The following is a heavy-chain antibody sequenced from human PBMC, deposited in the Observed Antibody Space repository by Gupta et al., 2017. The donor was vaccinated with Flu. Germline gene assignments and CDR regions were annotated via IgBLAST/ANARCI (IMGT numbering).Heavy chain of an antibody. D-gene: IGHD3-3*01. J-gene: IGHJ6*03. CDR1: GGTFSSYA. CDR2: IIPIFGTA. CDR3: ARGPEYYDFWSGYYTLYYYYYYMDV. V-gene: IGHV1-69*06. Sequence: QVQLVQSGAEVKKPGSSVKVSCKASGGTFSSYAISWVRQAPGHGLEWMGGIIPIFGTANYAQKFQGRVTITADKSTSTAYMELSSLRSEDTAVYYCARGPEYYDFWSGYYTLYYYYYYMDVWGKGTTVTVSS.